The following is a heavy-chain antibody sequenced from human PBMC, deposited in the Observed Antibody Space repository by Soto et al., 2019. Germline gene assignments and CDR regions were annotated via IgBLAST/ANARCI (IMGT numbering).Heavy chain of an antibody. CDR3: AKAWYSSGWYDY. CDR2: ISGSGGST. CDR1: RFTCSIKK. V-gene: IGHV3-23*01. J-gene: IGHJ4*02. Sequence: VDLRFTCSIKKIRRVHQALGKWLEWVSAISGSGGSTYYADSVKGRFTISRYNSKNTLYLQMNSLRAEDTAVYYCAKAWYSSGWYDYWGQGTLVTVSS. D-gene: IGHD6-19*01.